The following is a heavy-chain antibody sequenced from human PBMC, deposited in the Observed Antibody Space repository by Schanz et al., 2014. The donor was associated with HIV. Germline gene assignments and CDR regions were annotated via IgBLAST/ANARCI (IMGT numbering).Heavy chain of an antibody. V-gene: IGHV3-23*04. J-gene: IGHJ6*02. CDR2: ITGSGSST. CDR3: ARGPVAVAYTESYGMDV. CDR1: GFSFDDYA. D-gene: IGHD6-19*01. Sequence: EVKLVESGGGFVQPGGSLRLSCAASGFSFDDYAMNWVRQAPGKGLEWVSSITGSGSSTYYADSVKGRFTISRDNSKNSLFLQLNSLRAEDTAVYYCARGPVAVAYTESYGMDVWGQGTTVTVSS.